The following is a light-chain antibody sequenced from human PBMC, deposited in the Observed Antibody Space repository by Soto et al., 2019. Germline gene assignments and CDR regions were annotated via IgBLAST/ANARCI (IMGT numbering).Light chain of an antibody. CDR1: QNISNY. CDR2: GAS. J-gene: IGKJ1*01. Sequence: SVLPQSRATLSFSPGKTAPLSCRASQNISNYLIWYQQKPGQAPRLLIYGASSRATGIPARFSGSGSGTEFTLTISSLQPDDFATYYCQQYNTYRTFGQGTKVDI. V-gene: IGKV3D-15*01. CDR3: QQYNTYRT.